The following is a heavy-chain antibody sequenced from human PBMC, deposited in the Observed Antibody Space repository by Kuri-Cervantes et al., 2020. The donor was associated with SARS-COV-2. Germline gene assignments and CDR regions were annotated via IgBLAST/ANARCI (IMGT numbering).Heavy chain of an antibody. J-gene: IGHJ6*02. V-gene: IGHV1-2*04. CDR2: INPNSGGT. Sequence: ASVKVSCKASGYTFSDYYMYWVRQAPGQGLEWMGWINPNSGGTNYAQKFQGLVTMTRDTSSTGYMELSRLRSDDTAVYYCARGMVRGLIQSYYYGMDVWGQGTTVTVSS. CDR3: ARGMVRGLIQSYYYGMDV. CDR1: GYTFSDYY. D-gene: IGHD3-10*01.